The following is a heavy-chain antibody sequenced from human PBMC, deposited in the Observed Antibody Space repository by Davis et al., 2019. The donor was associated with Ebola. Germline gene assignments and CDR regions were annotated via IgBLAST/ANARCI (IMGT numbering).Heavy chain of an antibody. V-gene: IGHV1-69*02. CDR2: IIPILGIA. CDR3: ARRFDSSGYNEHYFDY. D-gene: IGHD3-22*01. CDR1: GGTFSSYT. J-gene: IGHJ4*02. Sequence: AASVKVSCKASGGTFSSYTISWVRQAPGQGLEWMGRIIPILGIANYAQKFQGRVTITADKSTSTAYMELSSLRSEDTAVYYCARRFDSSGYNEHYFDYWGQGTLVTVSS.